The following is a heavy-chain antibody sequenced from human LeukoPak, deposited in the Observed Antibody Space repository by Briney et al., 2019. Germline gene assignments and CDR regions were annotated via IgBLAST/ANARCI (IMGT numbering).Heavy chain of an antibody. V-gene: IGHV3-30*02. J-gene: IGHJ4*02. CDR3: AKKRGVGATGVTHFDY. CDR1: GFTFSGYG. Sequence: GGSLRLSCAASGFTFSGYGVHWVRQAPGQGLGWVAFIRYDGSNKYYADSVKGRFTISRDNSKNTLYLQMNSLRAEDTAVYYCAKKRGVGATGVTHFDYWGQGTLVTVSS. CDR2: IRYDGSNK. D-gene: IGHD1-26*01.